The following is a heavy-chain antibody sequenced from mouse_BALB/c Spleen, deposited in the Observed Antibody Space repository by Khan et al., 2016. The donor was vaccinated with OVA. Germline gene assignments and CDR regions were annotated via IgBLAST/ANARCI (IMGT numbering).Heavy chain of an antibody. CDR2: ISSGGSYT. CDR1: GFTFSSYG. J-gene: IGHJ4*01. Sequence: EVQLLESGGDLVKPGGSLKLSCAASGFTFSSYGMSWVRQTPDKRLEWVATISSGGSYTYYPDSVKGRFTISRDNAKTTLYLQMNSLKSEDTAMFYCAILYAMDYWGKGTSVTVPS. CDR3: AILYAMDY. V-gene: IGHV5-6*01.